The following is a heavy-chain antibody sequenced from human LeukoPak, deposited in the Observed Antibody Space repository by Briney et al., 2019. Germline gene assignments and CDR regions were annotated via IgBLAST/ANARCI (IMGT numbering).Heavy chain of an antibody. CDR3: ARTGYSSGWMRYWYFDL. CDR2: WSSGII. D-gene: IGHD6-19*01. Sequence: WSSGIIGYADSVKGRFTISRDNAKNSLYLQMNSLRPEDTALYYFARTGYSSGWMRYWYFDLWGRGTLVTVSS. V-gene: IGHV3-9*01. J-gene: IGHJ2*01.